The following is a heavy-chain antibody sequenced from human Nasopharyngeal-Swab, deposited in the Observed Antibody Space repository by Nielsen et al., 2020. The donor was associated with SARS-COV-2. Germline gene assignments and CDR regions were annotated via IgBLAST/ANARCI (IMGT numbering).Heavy chain of an antibody. CDR1: GFTFSSYS. D-gene: IGHD6-25*01. CDR3: AGGSAAGPYYYYYGMDV. J-gene: IGHJ6*02. Sequence: GESLKISCAASGFTFSSYSMNWVRQAPGKGLEWVSSISSSSSYIYYADSVKGRFTISRDNAENSLYLQMNSLRAEDTAVYYCAGGSAAGPYYYYYGMDVWGQGTTVTVSS. V-gene: IGHV3-21*01. CDR2: ISSSSSYI.